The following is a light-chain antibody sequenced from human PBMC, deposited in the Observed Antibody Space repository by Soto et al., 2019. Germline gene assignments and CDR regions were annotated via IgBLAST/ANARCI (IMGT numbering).Light chain of an antibody. J-gene: IGKJ1*01. V-gene: IGKV3-20*01. CDR2: GAS. CDR3: QQLGSSPT. CDR1: QSLSSIY. Sequence: EIVLTQSPGTLSLSPGERATLSCRASQSLSSIYLAWYQQKPGQAPRLLIYGASSRATGIPDRFSGSGSGTDFTLSISRLEPEDFAVYYCQQLGSSPTFGQGTKVEF.